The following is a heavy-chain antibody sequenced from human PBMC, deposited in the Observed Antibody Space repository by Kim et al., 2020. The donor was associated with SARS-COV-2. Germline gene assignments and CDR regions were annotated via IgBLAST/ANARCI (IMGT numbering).Heavy chain of an antibody. V-gene: IGHV3-30*04. D-gene: IGHD3-10*01. J-gene: IGHJ4*02. Sequence: GGSLRLSCAASGFTFSSYAMHWVRQAPGKGLEWVAVISYDGSNKYYADSVKGRFTISRDNSKNTLYLQMNSLRAEDTAVYYCAREQTSGRFDYWGQGTLV. CDR1: GFTFSSYA. CDR2: ISYDGSNK. CDR3: AREQTSGRFDY.